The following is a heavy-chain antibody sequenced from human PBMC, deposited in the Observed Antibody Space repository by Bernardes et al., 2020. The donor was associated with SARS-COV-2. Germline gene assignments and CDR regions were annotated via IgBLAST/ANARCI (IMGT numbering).Heavy chain of an antibody. Sequence: GGSLRLSCAGSGFDFSDYWMTWVRQAPGKGLEWVANIKQDESEKYYVDSVKGRFTISRDNAKNSLCLQMNSLRAEDTAVYYCARVKYDGSGSPSDYWGQGTLVTVSS. CDR1: GFDFSDYW. CDR2: IKQDESEK. D-gene: IGHD3-22*01. CDR3: ARVKYDGSGSPSDY. V-gene: IGHV3-7*03. J-gene: IGHJ4*02.